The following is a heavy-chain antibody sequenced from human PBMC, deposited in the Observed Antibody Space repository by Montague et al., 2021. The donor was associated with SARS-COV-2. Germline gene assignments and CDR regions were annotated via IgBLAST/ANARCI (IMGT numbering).Heavy chain of an antibody. CDR2: INYSGST. V-gene: IGHV4-59*01. CDR1: GGSFSSYY. D-gene: IGHD2-15*01. J-gene: IGHJ6*02. Sequence: SETLSLTCAVYGGSFSSYYWSWIRQPPGKGLEWIGYINYSGSTNYNPSLKSRVTISVDTSKNQFSLNLSSVTAADTAVYYCARNLVVHYWYGMDVWGQGTTVTVSS. CDR3: ARNLVVHYWYGMDV.